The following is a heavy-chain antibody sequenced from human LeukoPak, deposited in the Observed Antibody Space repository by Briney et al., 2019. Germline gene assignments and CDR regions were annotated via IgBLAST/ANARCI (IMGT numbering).Heavy chain of an antibody. CDR3: AKGLEPGAFDI. D-gene: IGHD1-1*01. V-gene: IGHV3-23*01. J-gene: IGHJ3*02. CDR1: GFIFNYYA. CDR2: ISGGGHST. Sequence: GGSLRLDCAASGFIFNYYAMNWGRPAPVPGLPWVSAISGGGHSTYYADSVKGRFTISRGNSKNTLYLQMNSLRAEDTAVYFCAKGLEPGAFDIWGQGTRVTVSS.